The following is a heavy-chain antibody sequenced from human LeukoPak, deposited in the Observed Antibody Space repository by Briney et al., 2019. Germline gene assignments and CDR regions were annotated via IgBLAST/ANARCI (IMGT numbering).Heavy chain of an antibody. CDR1: GFFVSTNY. V-gene: IGHV3-66*01. J-gene: IGHJ4*02. D-gene: IGHD6-13*01. Sequence: GGSLRLSCAASGFFVSTNYMSWVRQAPGKGLEWVSVIYSGGSTYYADSVKGRFTISRDNYKNTVYLQMNSLRPEDTAVYYCAREPGYSSSWYPGFDYWGQGTLVTVSS. CDR2: IYSGGST. CDR3: AREPGYSSSWYPGFDY.